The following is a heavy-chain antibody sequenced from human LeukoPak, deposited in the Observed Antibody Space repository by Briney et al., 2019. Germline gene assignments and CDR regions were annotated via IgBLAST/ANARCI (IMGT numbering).Heavy chain of an antibody. J-gene: IGHJ5*02. D-gene: IGHD3-10*01. Sequence: SETLSLTCAVYGGSFSGCYWSWIRQPPGKGLEWIGEINHSGSTNYNPSLKSRVTISVDTSKNQFSLKLSSVTAADTAVYYCARALTYYYGSGSYRNWFDPWGQGTLVTVSS. V-gene: IGHV4-34*01. CDR3: ARALTYYYGSGSYRNWFDP. CDR2: INHSGST. CDR1: GGSFSGCY.